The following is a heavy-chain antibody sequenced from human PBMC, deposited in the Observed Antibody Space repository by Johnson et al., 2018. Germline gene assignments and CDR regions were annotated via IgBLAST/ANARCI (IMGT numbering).Heavy chain of an antibody. CDR2: IWYDGSNK. CDR1: GFTFSSYG. D-gene: IGHD4-17*01. V-gene: IGHV3-33*01. J-gene: IGHJ6*02. CDR3: ARDGDDGDLGSYGMDV. Sequence: VQLVETGGGVVQPGRSLRLSCAASGFTFSSYGMHWVRQAPGKGLEWVAVIWYDGSNKYYADSVKGRFTISRDNSKNTLYLQMNSLRAEDTAVYYCARDGDDGDLGSYGMDVWGQGTTVTVSS.